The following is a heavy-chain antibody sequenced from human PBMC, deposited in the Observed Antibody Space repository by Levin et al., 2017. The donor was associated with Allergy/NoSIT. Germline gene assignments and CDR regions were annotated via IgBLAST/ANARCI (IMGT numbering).Heavy chain of an antibody. J-gene: IGHJ4*01. Sequence: PSETLSLTCTVSGDSISDSYWSWLRQPPGKGLEWIANIYYGGSTKYSPSLMSRVTISLDTSKNQFSLKLNSVTAADTALYYCARGYSWNMGLFDYWGPGTLVTVSS. CDR2: IYYGGST. D-gene: IGHD1/OR15-1a*01. CDR1: GDSISDSY. CDR3: ARGYSWNMGLFDY. V-gene: IGHV4-59*01.